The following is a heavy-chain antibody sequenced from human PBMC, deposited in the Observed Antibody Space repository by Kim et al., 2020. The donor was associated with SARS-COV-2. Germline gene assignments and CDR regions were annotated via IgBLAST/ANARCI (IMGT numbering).Heavy chain of an antibody. J-gene: IGHJ3*02. V-gene: IGHV4-59*01. D-gene: IGHD4-4*01. Sequence: TNYNPSLKSRVTISVDTSKNQFSLKLSSVTAADTAVYYCARDDGGNAFDIWGQGTMVTVSS. CDR3: ARDDGGNAFDI. CDR2: T.